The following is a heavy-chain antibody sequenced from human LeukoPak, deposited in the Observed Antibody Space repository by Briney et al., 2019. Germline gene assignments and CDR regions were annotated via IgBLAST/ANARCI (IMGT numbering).Heavy chain of an antibody. J-gene: IGHJ5*02. CDR1: GGSISSYY. V-gene: IGHV4-59*01. CDR2: IYYSGST. CDR3: ARSSETYYDFWSGYFGTNWFDP. D-gene: IGHD3-3*01. Sequence: SETLSLTCTVSGGSISSYYWSWIRQPPGKGLEWIGYIYYSGSTNYNPSLKSRDTISVDTSKNQFSLKLSSVTAADTAVYYCARSSETYYDFWSGYFGTNWFDPWGQGTLVTVSS.